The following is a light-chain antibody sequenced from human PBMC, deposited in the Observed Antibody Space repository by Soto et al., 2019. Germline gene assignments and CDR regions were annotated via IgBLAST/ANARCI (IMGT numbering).Light chain of an antibody. V-gene: IGKV4-1*01. J-gene: IGKJ4*01. CDR1: QSVLYSSNNKNY. CDR2: WAS. CDR3: QQSYSTPLT. Sequence: DIVMTQSPDSLAMSLGERATINCKSSQSVLYSSNNKNYLAWYQQKPGQPPKLLIYWASTRESGVPDRFSGSGSGTDFTRTISGLQAEDVAVYYCQQSYSTPLTFGGGTKVEIK.